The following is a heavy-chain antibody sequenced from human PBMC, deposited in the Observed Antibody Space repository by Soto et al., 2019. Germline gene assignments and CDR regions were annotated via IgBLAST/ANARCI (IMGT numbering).Heavy chain of an antibody. CDR1: GYTFTSYG. CDR2: ISAYIGNT. D-gene: IGHD6-19*01. V-gene: IGHV1-18*01. CDR3: AKDPQPNPWLVAFHYGMDV. J-gene: IGHJ6*02. Sequence: ASVKVSCKASGYTFTSYGISWVRQAPGQGLEWMGWISAYIGNTNSAQKLQGRVTMTTDTSTSTAYMELRSLRSDDTAVYYCAKDPQPNPWLVAFHYGMDVWGQGTTVTVSS.